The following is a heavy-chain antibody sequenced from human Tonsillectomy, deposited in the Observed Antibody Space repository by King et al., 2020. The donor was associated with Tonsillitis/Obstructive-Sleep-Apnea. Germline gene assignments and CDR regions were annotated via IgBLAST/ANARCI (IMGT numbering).Heavy chain of an antibody. CDR3: AKGLKVFFDY. J-gene: IGHJ4*02. V-gene: IGHV3-9*01. CDR2: ISWNSGSI. Sequence: VQLVESGGGLVKPGRSLRLSCAASGFTFDDYAMHWVRQAPGKGLEWVSGISWNSGSIGYADSVKGRFTISRDNAKNSLYLQMNSLRAEDTALYYCAKGLKVFFDYWGQGTLVPVSS. CDR1: GFTFDDYA. D-gene: IGHD2-8*01.